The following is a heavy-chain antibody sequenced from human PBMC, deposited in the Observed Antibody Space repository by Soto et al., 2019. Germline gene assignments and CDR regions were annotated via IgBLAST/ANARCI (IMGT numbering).Heavy chain of an antibody. Sequence: PSETLSLTCAVYGGSFSGHYWSWIRQSPGKGLEWIGEINHSGSTNQNPSLKSRVTISVDTSKNQFSLKLKSVTAADTAVYYCARGITMILVVQGDAPDKYYFDSWAQGTQVTVSS. V-gene: IGHV4-34*01. CDR3: ARGITMILVVQGDAPDKYYFDS. CDR2: INHSGST. D-gene: IGHD3-22*01. CDR1: GGSFSGHY. J-gene: IGHJ4*02.